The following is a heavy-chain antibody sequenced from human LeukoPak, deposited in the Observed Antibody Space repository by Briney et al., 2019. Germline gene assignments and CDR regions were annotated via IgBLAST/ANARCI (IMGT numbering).Heavy chain of an antibody. D-gene: IGHD6-19*01. J-gene: IGHJ4*02. CDR2: ISSDGSDI. V-gene: IGHV3-74*01. Sequence: GGSLRLSCAASGFIFSNYYMHWVRQPPGKGLVWVSHISSDGSDINYADSVKGRFTISRDNSKNTLYLQMNSLRAEDTAVYYCAREDSSGWYLGYWGQGTLVTVSS. CDR1: GFIFSNYY. CDR3: AREDSSGWYLGY.